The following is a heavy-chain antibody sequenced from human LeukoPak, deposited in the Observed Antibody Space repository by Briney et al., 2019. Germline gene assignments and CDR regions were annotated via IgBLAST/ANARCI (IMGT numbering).Heavy chain of an antibody. V-gene: IGHV1-18*01. J-gene: IGHJ5*02. CDR1: GYTFTSYG. CDR3: ARAYCSSTSCYTGNWFDP. Sequence: ASVKVSCKASGYTFTSYGISWVRQAPGQGLEWMGWISAYNGNTNYAQKLQGRVTMTTDTSTSTAYMALRSLRSDDTAVYYCARAYCSSTSCYTGNWFDPWGQGTLVTVSS. CDR2: ISAYNGNT. D-gene: IGHD2-2*02.